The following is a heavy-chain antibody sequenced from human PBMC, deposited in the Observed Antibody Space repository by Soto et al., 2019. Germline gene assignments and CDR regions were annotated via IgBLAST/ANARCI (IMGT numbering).Heavy chain of an antibody. CDR3: ARDEFYYYGMDV. V-gene: IGHV1-3*01. CDR2: ISAGNGNT. Sequence: ASVKVSCKASGYTFTSYAMHWVRQAPGQRLEWMGWISAGNGNTKYSQKFQGRVTITRDTSASTAYMELSSLRSEDTAVYYCARDEFYYYGMDVWGQGTTVTVSS. CDR1: GYTFTSYA. J-gene: IGHJ6*02.